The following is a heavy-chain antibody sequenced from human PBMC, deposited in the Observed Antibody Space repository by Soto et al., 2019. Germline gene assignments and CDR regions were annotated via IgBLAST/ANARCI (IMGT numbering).Heavy chain of an antibody. D-gene: IGHD2-15*01. V-gene: IGHV1-18*01. J-gene: IGHJ5*02. CDR2: ISAYNGNT. CDR1: GYTFTSYG. CDR3: ARGYCSGGSCYLGWFDP. Sequence: QVQLVQSGAEVKKPGASVKVSCKASGYTFTSYGISWVRQAPGQGLEWMGWISAYNGNTNYAQKLQGRVTMTTDTSTSTGYMELRSLRSDDTAVYYCARGYCSGGSCYLGWFDPWGQGTLVTVSS.